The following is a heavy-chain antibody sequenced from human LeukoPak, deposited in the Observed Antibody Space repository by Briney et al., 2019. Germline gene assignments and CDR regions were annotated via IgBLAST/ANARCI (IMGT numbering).Heavy chain of an antibody. V-gene: IGHV1-2*02. D-gene: IGHD3-10*01. CDR2: INPNSGGT. CDR3: ARDPPYYYGSGDSKPTYFFDY. CDR1: GYTFTGYY. Sequence: ASVKVSCKASGYTFTGYYIHWVRQAPGQGLEWMGMINPNSGGTNYAQNFQGRVTMTRDTSTSTAYMELSRLRSDDTAVYYCARDPPYYYGSGDSKPTYFFDYWGQGTPVTVSS. J-gene: IGHJ4*02.